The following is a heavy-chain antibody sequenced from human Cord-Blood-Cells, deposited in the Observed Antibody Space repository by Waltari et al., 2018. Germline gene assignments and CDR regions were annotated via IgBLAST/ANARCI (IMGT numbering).Heavy chain of an antibody. V-gene: IGHV4-59*01. J-gene: IGHJ3*02. CDR2: IYYSGST. Sequence: QVQLQESGPGLVKPSETLSLTCTVSGGSISSYYWSWIRPPPGQGLEWIGYIYYSGSTNYNPSLKSRVTISVDTSKNQFSLKLSSVTAADTAVYYCARHRYDYVWGSYRDAFDIWGQGTMVTVSS. CDR1: GGSISSYY. CDR3: ARHRYDYVWGSYRDAFDI. D-gene: IGHD3-16*02.